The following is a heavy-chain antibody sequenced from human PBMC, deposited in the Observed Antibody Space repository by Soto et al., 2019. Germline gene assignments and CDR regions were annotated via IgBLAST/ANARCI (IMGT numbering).Heavy chain of an antibody. D-gene: IGHD3-22*01. V-gene: IGHV3-23*01. J-gene: IGHJ6*04. Sequence: GGSLRLSCAASGFTLSNFAMSWVRQAPGKGLEWVSVVSGAGITTKYAASVKGRFTVSRDNSKNTLYLEVNSLRAEDTAVYYCAKASGYYDTSGYFHLGDYGRDVGGRGTTGTVP. CDR1: GFTLSNFA. CDR3: AKASGYYDTSGYFHLGDYGRDV. CDR2: VSGAGITT.